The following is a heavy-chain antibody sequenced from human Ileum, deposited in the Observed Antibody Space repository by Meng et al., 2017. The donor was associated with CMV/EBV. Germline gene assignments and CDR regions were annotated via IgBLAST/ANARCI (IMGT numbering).Heavy chain of an antibody. CDR2: ISSDGGNK. D-gene: IGHD2-2*01. V-gene: IGHV3-30*04. CDR3: ATGGDVVVVPAATRLGNWFDP. CDR1: SFA. Sequence: SFAMHWVRQAPGKGLEWVAVISSDGGNKYYADSVKGRFTISRDNSKNTVYLQMNSLRTEDTAVYHCATGGDVVVVPAATRLGNWFDPWGQGTLVTVSS. J-gene: IGHJ5*02.